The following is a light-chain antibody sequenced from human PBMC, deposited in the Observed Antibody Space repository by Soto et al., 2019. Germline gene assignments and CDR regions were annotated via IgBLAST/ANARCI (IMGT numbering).Light chain of an antibody. CDR1: QSINAH. CDR2: GAS. Sequence: EVVMTQSPATLSVSPGERVTLSCRASQSINAHLAWYQQKPGQAPRLLIHGASTRATGIPARFSGSGFGTEFXLPXSXLQSEDFAVYYCQQYNTWLWTFGQGTKVEIQ. J-gene: IGKJ1*01. V-gene: IGKV3-15*01. CDR3: QQYNTWLWT.